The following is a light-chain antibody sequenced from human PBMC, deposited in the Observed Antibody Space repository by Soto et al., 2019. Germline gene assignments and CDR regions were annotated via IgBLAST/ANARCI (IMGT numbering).Light chain of an antibody. CDR3: PQYNDWPPA. V-gene: IGKV3-15*01. J-gene: IGKJ4*01. Sequence: ETVMTQSPATLSLSPGERATLSCRASQSVSSKLVWYQQKPGQAPSFLIYGPSTRATGIPARFRGSGSGTESTRSIDSQQSEDFACYYCPQYNDWPPAFGGGTKLEIK. CDR1: QSVSSK. CDR2: GPS.